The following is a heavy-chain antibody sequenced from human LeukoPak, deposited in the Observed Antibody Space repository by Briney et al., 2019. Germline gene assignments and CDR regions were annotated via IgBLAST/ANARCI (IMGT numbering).Heavy chain of an antibody. Sequence: SMKVSCKASGGTFSSYTISWVRQAPGQGLEWMGRIIPILGIANYAQKFQGRVTTTADKSTSTAYMELSSLRSEDTAVYYCARGGDGYNYLFDYWGQGTLVTVSS. CDR1: GGTFSSYT. CDR3: ARGGDGYNYLFDY. CDR2: IIPILGIA. J-gene: IGHJ4*02. V-gene: IGHV1-69*02. D-gene: IGHD5-24*01.